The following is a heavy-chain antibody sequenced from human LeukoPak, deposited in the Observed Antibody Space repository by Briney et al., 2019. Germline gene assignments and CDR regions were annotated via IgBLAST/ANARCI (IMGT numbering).Heavy chain of an antibody. D-gene: IGHD4-17*01. CDR3: AALGDPYYYYYYMDV. V-gene: IGHV3-23*01. J-gene: IGHJ6*03. CDR2: ISGSGGST. Sequence: GGSLRLSCAASGFTFSSYAMSWVRQAPGKGLEWVSAISGSGGSTYYADSVKGRFTISRDNSKNTLYLQMNSLRAEDTAVYYCAALGDPYYYYYYMDVWGKGTTVTVSS. CDR1: GFTFSSYA.